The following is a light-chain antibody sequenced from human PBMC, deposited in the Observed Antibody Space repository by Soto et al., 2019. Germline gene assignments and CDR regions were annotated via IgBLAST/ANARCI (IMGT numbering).Light chain of an antibody. CDR2: DVS. J-gene: IGLJ2*01. CDR1: SSDVGGYNY. Sequence: QPVQTQPASVSGSPGQSITISCTGTSSDVGGYNYVSWYQQHPGKAPKLMIYDVSNRPSGVSNRFSGSKSGNTASLTISGRQAEDEADYYCSSYTSSSTLVVFGGGTKLTVL. CDR3: SSYTSSSTLVV. V-gene: IGLV2-14*01.